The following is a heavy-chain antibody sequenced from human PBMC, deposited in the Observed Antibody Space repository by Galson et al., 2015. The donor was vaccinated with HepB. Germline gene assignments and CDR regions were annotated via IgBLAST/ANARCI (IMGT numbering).Heavy chain of an antibody. V-gene: IGHV3-23*01. J-gene: IGHJ4*02. CDR1: GFTFSSYA. Sequence: SLRLSCAASGFTFSSYAMSWVRQAPGKGLEWVSAISGSGGSTYYADSVKGRFTISRDNSKNTLYLQMNSLRAEDTAVYYCAKGGAGWLQLRPYFDYWGQGPLVTVSS. CDR2: ISGSGGST. D-gene: IGHD5-24*01. CDR3: AKGGAGWLQLRPYFDY.